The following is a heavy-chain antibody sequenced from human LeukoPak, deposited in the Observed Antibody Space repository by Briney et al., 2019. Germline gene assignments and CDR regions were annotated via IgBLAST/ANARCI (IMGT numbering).Heavy chain of an antibody. Sequence: RRASVKVSCKVSGYTLTELSMHWVRQAPGKGLEWMGGFDPEDGETIYAQKFQGRVTMTRNTSISTAYMELSSLRSEDTAVYYCARGLQQLADYWGQGTLATVSS. J-gene: IGHJ4*02. CDR2: FDPEDGET. V-gene: IGHV1-24*01. CDR1: GYTLTELS. CDR3: ARGLQQLADY. D-gene: IGHD6-13*01.